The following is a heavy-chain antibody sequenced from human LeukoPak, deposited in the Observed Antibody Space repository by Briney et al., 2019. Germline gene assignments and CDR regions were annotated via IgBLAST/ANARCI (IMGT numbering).Heavy chain of an antibody. Sequence: GGSLRLSCAASGFTLSTYAMSWVRQAPGKVLEWVSAIDGGGDKTYNADSVKGRFTISRDSAKNTVFLQMNSLRAEDTAVYYCARSATSGWYAEYFQHWGQGTLVTVSS. CDR1: GFTLSTYA. V-gene: IGHV3-23*01. J-gene: IGHJ1*01. CDR3: ARSATSGWYAEYFQH. D-gene: IGHD6-19*01. CDR2: IDGGGDKT.